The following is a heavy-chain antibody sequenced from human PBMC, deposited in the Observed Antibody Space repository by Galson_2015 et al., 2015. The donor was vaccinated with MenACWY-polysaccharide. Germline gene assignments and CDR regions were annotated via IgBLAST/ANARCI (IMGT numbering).Heavy chain of an antibody. V-gene: IGHV3-7*01. CDR1: GFTFSTYW. CDR3: ARDDYDLVGATDY. D-gene: IGHD1-26*01. Sequence: SLRLSCAASGFTFSTYWMNWVRQAPGKGLEWVANIKEDGSEKYYVDSVKGRFTISRDNAKNSLYLQMNNLRAEDTAVYYCARDDYDLVGATDYWGQGTLVTVSS. CDR2: IKEDGSEK. J-gene: IGHJ4*02.